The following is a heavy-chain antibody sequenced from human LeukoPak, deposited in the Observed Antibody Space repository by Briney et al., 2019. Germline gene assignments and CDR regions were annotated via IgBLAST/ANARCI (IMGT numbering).Heavy chain of an antibody. CDR2: IYWDDDK. J-gene: IGHJ4*02. Sequence: TLSLTCTVSGGSISSYYWSWIRQPPGKALEWLALIYWDDDKRYSPSLKSRLTITKDTSKNQVVLTMTNMDPVDTATYYCAHRSHDYSNYAYDYWGQGTLVTVSS. CDR3: AHRSHDYSNYAYDY. V-gene: IGHV2-5*08. CDR1: GGSISSYYW. D-gene: IGHD4-11*01.